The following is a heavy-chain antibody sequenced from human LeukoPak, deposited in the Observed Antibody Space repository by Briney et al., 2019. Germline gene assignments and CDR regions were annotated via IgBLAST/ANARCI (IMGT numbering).Heavy chain of an antibody. CDR2: INTYSGNT. CDR3: ARSNLYYDSSGFDY. Sequence: GSSVKVSCKASGGTFSSYAISWVRQAPGQGLEWVGWINTYSGNTNYAQKYQGRVTMTTDTSTSTAYMELRSLRSDDTAVYYCARSNLYYDSSGFDYWGQGTLVTVSS. J-gene: IGHJ4*02. V-gene: IGHV1-18*01. D-gene: IGHD3-22*01. CDR1: GGTFSSYA.